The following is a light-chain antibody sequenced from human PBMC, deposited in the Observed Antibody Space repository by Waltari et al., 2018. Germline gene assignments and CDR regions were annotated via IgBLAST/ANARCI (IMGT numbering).Light chain of an antibody. V-gene: IGLV1-40*01. J-gene: IGLJ2*01. CDR1: SSNIGAGYD. Sequence: QSVLTQPPSVSGAPGQRVTISCTGSSSNIGAGYDVPWYQQLPGTAPKLLIYGNNNRPSGVPDRISGSKSGTSASLAITGLQAEDEADYYCQSYDSSLSGWVFGGGTKLTVL. CDR2: GNN. CDR3: QSYDSSLSGWV.